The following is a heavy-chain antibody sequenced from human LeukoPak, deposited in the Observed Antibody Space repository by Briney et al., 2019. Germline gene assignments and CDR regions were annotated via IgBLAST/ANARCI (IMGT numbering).Heavy chain of an antibody. CDR3: ARDSTMVRGAPTAFDI. V-gene: IGHV3-48*03. CDR2: ISSSSSTI. Sequence: PGGSLRLSCAASGFTFSSYEMNWVRQAPGKGLEWVSYISSSSSTIYYADSVKGRFTISRDNAKNSLYLQMNSLRAEDTAVYYCARDSTMVRGAPTAFDIWGQGTMVTVSS. J-gene: IGHJ3*02. CDR1: GFTFSSYE. D-gene: IGHD3-10*01.